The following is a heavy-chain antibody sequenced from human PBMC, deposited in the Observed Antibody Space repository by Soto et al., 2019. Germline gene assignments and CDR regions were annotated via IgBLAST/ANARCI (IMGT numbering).Heavy chain of an antibody. CDR1: GYDFTAYD. V-gene: IGHV1-8*02. Sequence: ASVKVSCKASGYDFTAYDINWVRQASGQGLEWMGWMNPINGATGSARRFQGRVSMTRNTATGTAYLELTSLRSDDTAVYYCGRGPSPRAPAGGTPYYYAMDVWGQGTTVTSP. D-gene: IGHD6-13*01. CDR2: MNPINGAT. J-gene: IGHJ6*02. CDR3: GRGPSPRAPAGGTPYYYAMDV.